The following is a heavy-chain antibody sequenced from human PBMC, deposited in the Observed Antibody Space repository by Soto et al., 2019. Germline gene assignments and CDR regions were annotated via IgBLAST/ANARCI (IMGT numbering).Heavy chain of an antibody. Sequence: PGGSLRLSCAASGFTFSSYSMNWVRQAPGKGLEWVSSISSSSSYIYYADSVKGRFTISRDNAKNSLYLQMNSLRAEDTAVYYCARAPYYYDSSGYWADWGQGTQVTVSS. D-gene: IGHD3-22*01. CDR2: ISSSSSYI. J-gene: IGHJ4*02. V-gene: IGHV3-21*01. CDR3: ARAPYYYDSSGYWAD. CDR1: GFTFSSYS.